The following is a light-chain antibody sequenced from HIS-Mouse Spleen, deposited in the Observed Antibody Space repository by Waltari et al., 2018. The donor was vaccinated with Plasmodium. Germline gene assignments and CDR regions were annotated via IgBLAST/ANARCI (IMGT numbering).Light chain of an antibody. CDR3: QSYDSSLSGSWV. Sequence: QSVLTQPPSVSGAPGQRVTISCTGSSSNIGAGYDVHWYQQLPGTAPKLLIYGNTTRPSGGPDRFSGSKSGTSASLAITGLQAEDEADYYCQSYDSSLSGSWVFGGGTKLTVL. J-gene: IGLJ3*02. CDR2: GNT. V-gene: IGLV1-40*01. CDR1: SSNIGAGYD.